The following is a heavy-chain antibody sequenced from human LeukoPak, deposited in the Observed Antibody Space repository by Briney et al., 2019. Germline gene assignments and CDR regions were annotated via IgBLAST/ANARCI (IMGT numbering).Heavy chain of an antibody. J-gene: IGHJ4*02. D-gene: IGHD3-22*01. CDR3: ARDDSSGYPIDY. CDR1: GFTFSSYW. Sequence: GGSLRLSCAASGFTFSSYWMHWVRQAPGKGLVWVSRINSDGSSTNYADSVKGRFTISRDNAKNTLYLRMNSLRAEDTAVYYCARDDSSGYPIDYWGQGTLVTVSS. V-gene: IGHV3-74*01. CDR2: INSDGSST.